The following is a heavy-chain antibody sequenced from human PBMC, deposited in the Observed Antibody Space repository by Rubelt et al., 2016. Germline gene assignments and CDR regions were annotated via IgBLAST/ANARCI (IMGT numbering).Heavy chain of an antibody. CDR3: ARSIVMETATPYYFDY. CDR1: GFSFSMYW. Sequence: GSLRLSCAASGFSFSMYWMHWVRQGPGKGLVWVSRINSDGSSTDYADSVKGRFTISRDNAKNTLYLEMNSLRAEDTAVYYCARSIVMETATPYYFDYWGQGTLVTVSS. J-gene: IGHJ4*02. D-gene: IGHD2-21*02. V-gene: IGHV3-74*01. CDR2: INSDGSST.